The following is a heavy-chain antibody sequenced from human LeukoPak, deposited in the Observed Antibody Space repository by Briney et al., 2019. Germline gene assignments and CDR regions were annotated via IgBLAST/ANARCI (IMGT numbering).Heavy chain of an antibody. CDR1: GYTLTELS. CDR2: FDPEDGET. Sequence: ASVKVSCKVSGYTLTELSMHWVRQAPGKGLEWMGGFDPEDGETIYAQKFQGRVTMTEDTSTDTAYMELSSLRSDDTAVYYCARGNPPLTIFGVVIHYTPYYFDYWGQGTLVTVSS. V-gene: IGHV1-24*01. D-gene: IGHD3-3*01. J-gene: IGHJ4*02. CDR3: ARGNPPLTIFGVVIHYTPYYFDY.